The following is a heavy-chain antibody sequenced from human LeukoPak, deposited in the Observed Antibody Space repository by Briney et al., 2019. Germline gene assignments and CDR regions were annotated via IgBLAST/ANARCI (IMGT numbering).Heavy chain of an antibody. CDR1: GGSSSTYY. CDR2: IHYSGST. J-gene: IGHJ4*02. V-gene: IGHV4-59*01. Sequence: PSETLSLTCTVSGGSSSTYYWSWIRQPPGKGLEWIGYIHYSGSTNYNPSLKSRVIISVDTSKNHLSLKLNSVTAADTAVYYCARDNDFWSGYYSFDFWGRGTLVTVSS. D-gene: IGHD3-3*01. CDR3: ARDNDFWSGYYSFDF.